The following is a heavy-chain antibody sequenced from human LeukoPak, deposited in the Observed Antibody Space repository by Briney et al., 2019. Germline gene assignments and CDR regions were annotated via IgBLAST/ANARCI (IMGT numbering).Heavy chain of an antibody. CDR1: GFTFDDYA. D-gene: IGHD6-6*01. CDR2: ISWNSGSI. V-gene: IGHV3-9*03. CDR3: AKDIAARPIDAFDI. J-gene: IGHJ3*02. Sequence: PGGSLRLSCAASGFTFDDYAMHWVRQAPGKGLEWVSGISWNSGSIGYADSVKGRFTISRDNAKNSLYLQMNSLRAEDMALYYCAKDIAARPIDAFDIWGQGTMVTVSS.